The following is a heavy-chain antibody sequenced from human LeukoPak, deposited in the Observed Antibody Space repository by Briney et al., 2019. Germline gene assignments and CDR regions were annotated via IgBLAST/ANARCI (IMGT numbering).Heavy chain of an antibody. CDR3: ARDRGIAVAGNYFDY. CDR2: ISYDGSNK. CDR1: GFTFSSYA. V-gene: IGHV3-30*04. J-gene: IGHJ4*02. D-gene: IGHD6-19*01. Sequence: AGGSLRLSCAASGFTFSSYAMHWVRQAPGKGLEWVAVISYDGSNKYYADSLKGRFTISRDNSKNTLYLQMNSLRAEDTAVYYCARDRGIAVAGNYFDYWGQGTLVTVSS.